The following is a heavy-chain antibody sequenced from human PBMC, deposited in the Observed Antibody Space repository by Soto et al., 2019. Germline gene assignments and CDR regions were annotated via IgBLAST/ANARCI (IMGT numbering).Heavy chain of an antibody. CDR1: GGSISSYY. Sequence: SETLSLTCTVSGGSISSYYWSWIRQPPGKGLEWIGYIYYSGSTNYNPSLKSRVTISVDTSKNQFSLKLSSVTAADTAVYYCARGGNGSYYHYFQHWGQGTLVTVSS. CDR3: ARGGNGSYYHYFQH. D-gene: IGHD1-26*01. CDR2: IYYSGST. J-gene: IGHJ1*01. V-gene: IGHV4-59*01.